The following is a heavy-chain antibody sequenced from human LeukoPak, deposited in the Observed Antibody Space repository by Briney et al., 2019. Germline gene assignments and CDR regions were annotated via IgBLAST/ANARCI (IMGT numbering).Heavy chain of an antibody. V-gene: IGHV3-23*01. CDR3: PKGSAAARPYYFDY. D-gene: IGHD6-13*01. Sequence: GGSLRLSCAVSGFTFNNYAMGWVRQAPGKGLEWVSAITDSGGDTYYADSVKGRFTISRDNSQNTLYLQMNSLRAEDTAVYYCPKGSAAARPYYFDYWGQGILVTVSS. J-gene: IGHJ4*02. CDR1: GFTFNNYA. CDR2: ITDSGGDT.